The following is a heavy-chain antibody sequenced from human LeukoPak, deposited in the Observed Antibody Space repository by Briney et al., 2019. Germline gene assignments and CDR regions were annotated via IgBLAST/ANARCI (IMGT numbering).Heavy chain of an antibody. V-gene: IGHV1-18*01. CDR3: ARPRVVVPAAISPFDAFDI. CDR1: GYTFTSYG. D-gene: IGHD2-2*02. CDR2: ISAYNGNT. J-gene: IGHJ3*02. Sequence: ASVKVSCKASGYTFTSYGISWVRQAPGQGLEWMGWISAYNGNTNYAQKFQGRVTMTRDTSISTAYMELSRLRSDDTAVYYCARPRVVVPAAISPFDAFDIWGQGTMVTVSS.